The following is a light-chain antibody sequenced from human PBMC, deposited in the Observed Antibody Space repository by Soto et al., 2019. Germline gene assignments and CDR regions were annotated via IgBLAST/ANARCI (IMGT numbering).Light chain of an antibody. CDR3: CSYGGSSTLV. CDR2: EGS. J-gene: IGLJ2*01. CDR1: SSDVGSYNL. V-gene: IGLV2-23*01. Sequence: QSALTQPASVSGSPGQSITISCTGTSSDVGSYNLVSWYQQHPGKAPKLMIYEGSKRPSGVSNRFSGSKSGNTASLTISGLQAEDEADYYCCSYGGSSTLVFGGGTKVTV.